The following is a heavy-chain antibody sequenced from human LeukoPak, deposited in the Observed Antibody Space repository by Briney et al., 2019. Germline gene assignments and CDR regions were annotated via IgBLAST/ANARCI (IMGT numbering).Heavy chain of an antibody. D-gene: IGHD1-26*01. CDR3: TRESYSGSYVPRFDY. Sequence: QPGGSLRLSCAASGFTFGDYAMSWFRQAPGKGLEWVGFIRSKAYGGTTEYAASVKGRFTISRDDSKSIAYLQMNSLKTEDTAVYYCTRESYSGSYVPRFDYWGQGTLVTVSS. CDR2: IRSKAYGGTT. V-gene: IGHV3-49*03. J-gene: IGHJ4*02. CDR1: GFTFGDYA.